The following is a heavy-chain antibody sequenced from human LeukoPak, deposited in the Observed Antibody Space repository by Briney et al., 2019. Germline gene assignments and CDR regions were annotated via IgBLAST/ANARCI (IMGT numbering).Heavy chain of an antibody. D-gene: IGHD6-13*01. CDR1: GFTFSSYA. CDR2: ISYDGSNK. J-gene: IGHJ4*02. V-gene: IGHV3-30*04. Sequence: GGSLRLSCAASGFTFSSYAMHWVRQAPGKGLEWVAVISYDGSNKYYADSVKGRFTISRDNSKNTLYLQMNSLRAEDTAVYYCAKAPQYSSSWYSGIYFDYWGQGTLVTVSS. CDR3: AKAPQYSSSWYSGIYFDY.